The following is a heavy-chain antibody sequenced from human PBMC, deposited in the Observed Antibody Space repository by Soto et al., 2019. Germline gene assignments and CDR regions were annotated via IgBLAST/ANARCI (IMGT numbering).Heavy chain of an antibody. D-gene: IGHD4-17*01. J-gene: IGHJ3*02. CDR3: AKDILEGGYGDYSDAFDI. Sequence: EVQLVESGGGLVQPGRSLRLSCAASGFTFDDYAMHWVRQAPGKGLEWVSGISWNSGSIGYADSVKGRFTISRDNAKNSLYLQMNSLRAEDTALYYCAKDILEGGYGDYSDAFDIWGQGTMVTVSS. V-gene: IGHV3-9*01. CDR2: ISWNSGSI. CDR1: GFTFDDYA.